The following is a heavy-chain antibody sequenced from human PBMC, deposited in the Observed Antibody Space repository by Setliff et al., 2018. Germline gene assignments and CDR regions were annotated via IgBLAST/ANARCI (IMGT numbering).Heavy chain of an antibody. J-gene: IGHJ4*02. CDR2: INTDSGNT. CDR1: GYTFNFYG. Sequence: ASVKVSCKASGYTFNFYGMHWVRQAPGQRPEWMGWINTDSGNTRYSQKFQGRVTIARDTSASTAYMELSSLRSEDTAVYYCARAPLESGYYYGQGHYFDYWGQGTLVTVSS. D-gene: IGHD5-18*01. V-gene: IGHV1-3*04. CDR3: ARAPLESGYYYGQGHYFDY.